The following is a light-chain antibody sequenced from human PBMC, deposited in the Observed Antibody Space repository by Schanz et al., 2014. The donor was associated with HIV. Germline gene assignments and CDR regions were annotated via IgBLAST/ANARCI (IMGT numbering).Light chain of an antibody. Sequence: VLTQSPGTLSLSPGDRATLSCRASQSVSDSFLAWYQQKPGQAPRLLIYGASSRATGIPDRFSGSGSGTDFTLTISRLEPEDFAVYYCQQRSNWPSLTFGGGTKVEIK. J-gene: IGKJ4*01. CDR1: QSVSDSF. CDR3: QQRSNWPSLT. V-gene: IGKV3D-20*02. CDR2: GAS.